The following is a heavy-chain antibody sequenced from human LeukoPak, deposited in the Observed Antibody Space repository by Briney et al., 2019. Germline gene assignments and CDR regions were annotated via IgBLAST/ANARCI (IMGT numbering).Heavy chain of an antibody. CDR2: IYYSGST. J-gene: IGHJ4*02. Sequence: KPSETLSLTCTVSGGSISSYYWSWIRQPPGKGLEWIGYIYYSGSTNYNPSLKSRVTISVDTSKNQFSLKLSSVTAADTAVYYCARSLVTPPFDYWGQGTLVTVSS. D-gene: IGHD4-11*01. CDR1: GGSISSYY. CDR3: ARSLVTPPFDY. V-gene: IGHV4-59*01.